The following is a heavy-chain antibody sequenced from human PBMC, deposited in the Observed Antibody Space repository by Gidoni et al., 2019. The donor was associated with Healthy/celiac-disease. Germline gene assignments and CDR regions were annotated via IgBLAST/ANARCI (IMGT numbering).Heavy chain of an antibody. D-gene: IGHD3-10*01. V-gene: IGHV3-9*01. CDR3: AKDIRDISGSYLRRDYYYGMDV. CDR2: IRWNSGSI. J-gene: IGHJ6*02. Sequence: EVQLVESGGGLVQPGRSLRLSCAASGFTFDDYAMHWVRQAPGKGLEWVSVIRWNSGSIGYADSVKGRFTISRDNAKNSLYLQMNSLRAEDTALYYCAKDIRDISGSYLRRDYYYGMDVWGQGTTVTVSS. CDR1: GFTFDDYA.